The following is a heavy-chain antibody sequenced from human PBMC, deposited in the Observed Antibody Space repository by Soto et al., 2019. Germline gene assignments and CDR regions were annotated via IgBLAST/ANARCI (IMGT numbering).Heavy chain of an antibody. D-gene: IGHD4-4*01. J-gene: IGHJ6*02. CDR2: ISWNSGSI. Sequence: HPGGSLRLSCAASGFTFDDYAMHWVRQAPGKGLEWVSGISWNSGSIGYADSVKGRFTISRDNAKNSLYLQMNSLRAEDTALYYCAKDISNKYYYGMDVWGQGTTVTVSS. CDR1: GFTFDDYA. CDR3: AKDISNKYYYGMDV. V-gene: IGHV3-9*01.